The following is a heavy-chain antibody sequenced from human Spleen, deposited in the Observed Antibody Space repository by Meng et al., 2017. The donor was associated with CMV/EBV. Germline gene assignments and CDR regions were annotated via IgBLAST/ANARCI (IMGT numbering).Heavy chain of an antibody. D-gene: IGHD3-22*01. V-gene: IGHV4-30-2*01. CDR2: IYHSGST. CDR1: GGSISSGGYS. Sequence: VSGGSISSGGYSWSWIRQPPGKGLEWIGYIYHSGSTYYNPSLKSRVTISVDTSKKQFSLKLSSVTAADTAVYYCAREDNSDNWFDPWGQGTLVTVSS. J-gene: IGHJ5*02. CDR3: AREDNSDNWFDP.